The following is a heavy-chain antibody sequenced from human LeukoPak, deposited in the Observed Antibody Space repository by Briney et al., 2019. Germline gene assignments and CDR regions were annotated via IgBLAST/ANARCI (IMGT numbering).Heavy chain of an antibody. CDR3: AREASRWFDP. CDR2: IWYDGSNK. Sequence: GGSLRLSCAASGFTFSSYAMSWVRQAPGKGLEWVAVIWYDGSNKYYADSVKGRFTISRDNSKNTLYLQMNSLRAEDTAVYYCAREASRWFDPWGQGTLVTVSS. V-gene: IGHV3-33*08. CDR1: GFTFSSYA. J-gene: IGHJ5*02.